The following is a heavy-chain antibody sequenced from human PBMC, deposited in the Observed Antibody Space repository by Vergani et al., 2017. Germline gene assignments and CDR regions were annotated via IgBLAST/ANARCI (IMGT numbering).Heavy chain of an antibody. V-gene: IGHV3-66*04. D-gene: IGHD3-10*01. CDR3: ARRTTMVRGVLEIARYYFDY. CDR1: GFTVSSNY. Sequence: EVQVVETGGGLVQPGGSLRLSCAASGFTVSSNYMSWVRQAPGKGLEWVSVIYSGGSTYYADSVKGRFIISRDNSKNTLYLQMNSLRAEDTAVYYCARRTTMVRGVLEIARYYFDYWGQGTLVTVSS. CDR2: IYSGGST. J-gene: IGHJ4*02.